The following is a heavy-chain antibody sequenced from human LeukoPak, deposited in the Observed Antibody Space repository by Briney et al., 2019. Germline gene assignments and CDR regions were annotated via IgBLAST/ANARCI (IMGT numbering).Heavy chain of an antibody. J-gene: IGHJ4*02. Sequence: SETLSLTCTVSGGSISSSSYYWGWIRQPPGKGLEWIGSIYYSGSTYHNPSLKSRVTISVDTSKNQFSLKLSSVTAADTAVYYCARDWDCSGGSCYSDYFDYWGQGTLVTVSS. CDR2: IYYSGST. CDR1: GGSISSSSYY. CDR3: ARDWDCSGGSCYSDYFDY. D-gene: IGHD2-15*01. V-gene: IGHV4-39*07.